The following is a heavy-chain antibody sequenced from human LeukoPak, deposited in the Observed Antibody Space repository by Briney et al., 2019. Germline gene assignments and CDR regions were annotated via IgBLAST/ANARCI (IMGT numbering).Heavy chain of an antibody. D-gene: IGHD1-26*01. CDR1: GFTFSTFW. J-gene: IGHJ3*02. CDR2: INHDGSST. Sequence: GGSLRLSCATSGFTFSTFWMHWVRQAPGKGLVWVSRINHDGSSTNYADSVKGRFTISRDNSKNTLYLQMNSLRAEDTAVYYCAREQVGATALSAFDIWGQGTMVTVSS. CDR3: AREQVGATALSAFDI. V-gene: IGHV3-74*01.